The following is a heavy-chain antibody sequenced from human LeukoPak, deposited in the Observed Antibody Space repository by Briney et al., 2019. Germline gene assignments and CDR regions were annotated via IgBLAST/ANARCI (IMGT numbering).Heavy chain of an antibody. Sequence: PGGSLRLSCAASGFTFSSYGMHWVRQAPGKGLEWVAVISYDGSNKYYVDSVKGRFTISRDNSKNTLYLQMYSLRAEDTAVYYCAKEAFDTTMAAGAFDIWGQGTMVTVSS. D-gene: IGHD5-18*01. CDR3: AKEAFDTTMAAGAFDI. J-gene: IGHJ3*02. V-gene: IGHV3-30*18. CDR2: ISYDGSNK. CDR1: GFTFSSYG.